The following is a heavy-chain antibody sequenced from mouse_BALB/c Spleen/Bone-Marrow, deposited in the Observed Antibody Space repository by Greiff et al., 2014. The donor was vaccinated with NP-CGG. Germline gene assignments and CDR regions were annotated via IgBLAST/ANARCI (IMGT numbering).Heavy chain of an antibody. CDR2: IYPGSGDT. D-gene: IGHD2-1*01. Sequence: LQQSGSELVRPGASVKLSCKASGYTFTTYWIHWVKQRHGQGLEWIGNIYPGSGDTNYGEKFKTKGTLTVDTSSSTAYMHLSSLTSEDSAVYYCTRWNGHYEGFAYWGQGTLVTVSA. CDR1: GYTFTTYW. J-gene: IGHJ3*01. V-gene: IGHV1S22*01. CDR3: TRWNGHYEGFAY.